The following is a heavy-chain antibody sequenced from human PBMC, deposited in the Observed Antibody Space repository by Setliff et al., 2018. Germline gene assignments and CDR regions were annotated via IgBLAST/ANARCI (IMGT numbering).Heavy chain of an antibody. D-gene: IGHD2-15*01. CDR2: IYYSGTP. CDR3: VRPGGTTVVARHFDY. V-gene: IGHV4-39*01. J-gene: IGHJ4*01. CDR1: DVSISSSSFY. Sequence: SETLSLTCTVSDVSISSSSFYWAWIRQPPGKGLEWIGSIYYSGTPYYNASVESRVTISIDTSRNQFSLELRSVTVADTATYYCVRPGGTTVVARHFDYWGSGILVTVSS.